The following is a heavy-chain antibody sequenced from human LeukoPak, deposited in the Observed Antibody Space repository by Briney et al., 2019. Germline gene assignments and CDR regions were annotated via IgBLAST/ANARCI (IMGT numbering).Heavy chain of an antibody. Sequence: SSETLSLTCTVSGYSMSSGYYWGWIRQPPGKGLQWIGSIFHSGNSYYNPSLKSRVTISVDTSKTQFSLKLSSVTAADTAVYYCARGVGATTLLSLSTDQYFDYWGQGTLVTVSS. CDR1: GYSMSSGYY. V-gene: IGHV4-38-2*02. J-gene: IGHJ4*02. D-gene: IGHD1-26*01. CDR2: IFHSGNS. CDR3: ARGVGATTLLSLSTDQYFDY.